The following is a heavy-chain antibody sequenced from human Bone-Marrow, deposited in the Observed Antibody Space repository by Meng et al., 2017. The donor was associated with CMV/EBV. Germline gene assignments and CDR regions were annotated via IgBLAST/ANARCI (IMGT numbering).Heavy chain of an antibody. CDR3: AIIQLGIAVVVPAANPLSSGMDV. CDR2: ISAYNGNT. V-gene: IGHV1-18*01. CDR1: GYTFTSYG. Sequence: ASVKVSCKASGYTFTSYGISWVRQAPGQGLEWMGWISAYNGNTNYAQKFQGRVTITTDESTSTAYMELSSLRSEDTAVYYCAIIQLGIAVVVPAANPLSSGMDVWGQGTTVTVYS. D-gene: IGHD2-2*01. J-gene: IGHJ6*01.